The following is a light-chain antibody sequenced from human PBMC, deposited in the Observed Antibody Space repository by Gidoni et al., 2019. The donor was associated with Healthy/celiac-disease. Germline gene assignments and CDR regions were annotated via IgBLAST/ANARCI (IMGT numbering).Light chain of an antibody. CDR2: STN. CDR1: SGSVSTSYY. J-gene: IGLJ2*01. Sequence: QTVVTQESSFSVSPGGTVTLTFGLRSGSVSTSYYPSWYQQTPGQAPRTLIYSTNTRSSGVPDRFSGSILGNKAALTITGAQADDESDYYCVLYMGSGTVVFGGGTKLTVL. V-gene: IGLV8-61*01. CDR3: VLYMGSGTVV.